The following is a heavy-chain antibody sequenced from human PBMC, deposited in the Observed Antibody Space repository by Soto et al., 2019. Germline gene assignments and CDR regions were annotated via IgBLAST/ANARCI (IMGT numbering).Heavy chain of an antibody. CDR1: GFTFSTYS. CDR2: ITSSSSTI. D-gene: IGHD2-15*01. Sequence: EMQLVESGGGLVQRGGSLRLSCAASGFTFSTYSMNWVRQAPGKGLEWIAYITSSSSTIFYVDSVKGRFTISRDNAKNSLYLQMNSLRDEDTSVYYCARDNGIAGSFDPWGQGTLVTVSS. J-gene: IGHJ5*02. V-gene: IGHV3-48*02. CDR3: ARDNGIAGSFDP.